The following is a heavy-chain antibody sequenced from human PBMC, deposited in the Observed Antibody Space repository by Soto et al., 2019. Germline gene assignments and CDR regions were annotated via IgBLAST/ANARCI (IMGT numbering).Heavy chain of an antibody. D-gene: IGHD3-22*01. CDR1: GVTFSNVW. J-gene: IGHJ6*02. CDR3: TTGLTYYYDTSGHYWAGAMDV. Sequence: EVQLVESGGGLVKPGGSLRLSCTASGVTFSNVWMNWVRQAPGKGLEWVGRIKSKSDDETTDYAAPVKGRFNISREDSKNTLYLQMNRLKTEDTAVYYCTTGLTYYYDTSGHYWAGAMDVWAQGITVTVSS. CDR2: IKSKSDDETT. V-gene: IGHV3-15*01.